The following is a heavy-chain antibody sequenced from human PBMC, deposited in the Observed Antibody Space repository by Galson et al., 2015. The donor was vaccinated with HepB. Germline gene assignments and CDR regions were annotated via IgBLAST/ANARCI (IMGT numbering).Heavy chain of an antibody. Sequence: SVKVSCKASGFTFGSSAVQWVRQARRQPLEWIGWIVVGRGNTNYGQRFQERVTITRDMSTSPVYMQLSSLRSEDTAFYYCAAYGSGATVAFDIWGQGTWVTVSS. CDR3: AAYGSGATVAFDI. CDR2: IVVGRGNT. CDR1: GFTFGSSA. D-gene: IGHD3-10*01. J-gene: IGHJ3*02. V-gene: IGHV1-58*01.